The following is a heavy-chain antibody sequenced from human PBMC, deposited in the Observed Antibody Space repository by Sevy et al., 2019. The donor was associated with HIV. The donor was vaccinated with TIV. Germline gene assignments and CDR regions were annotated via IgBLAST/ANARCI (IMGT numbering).Heavy chain of an antibody. Sequence: GGSLRLSCAASGFTFSNAWMSWVRQAPGKGLEWVGRIKSKTDGGTNDYAAPVKGRFTISRDDSKNTLYLQMNSLKTEDTAVYYCTTDNSYGYYYFDYWGQGTLVTVSS. V-gene: IGHV3-15*01. CDR2: IKSKTDGGTN. J-gene: IGHJ4*02. D-gene: IGHD5-18*01. CDR1: GFTFSNAW. CDR3: TTDNSYGYYYFDY.